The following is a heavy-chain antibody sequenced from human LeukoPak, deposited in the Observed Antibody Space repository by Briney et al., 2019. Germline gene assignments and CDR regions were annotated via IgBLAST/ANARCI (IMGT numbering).Heavy chain of an antibody. V-gene: IGHV3-21*01. J-gene: IGHJ4*02. CDR2: ISTNSAFI. D-gene: IGHD2-8*01. CDR1: GFTFINYS. Sequence: GGSLRLSCTASGFTFINYSMNWVRQAPGKGLEWVSSISTNSAFIYYADSVRGRFTISRDKAKNSLYLQMNSLRAEDTAVYYCARGGRCINGVCSLGYWGQGTLVTVSS. CDR3: ARGGRCINGVCSLGY.